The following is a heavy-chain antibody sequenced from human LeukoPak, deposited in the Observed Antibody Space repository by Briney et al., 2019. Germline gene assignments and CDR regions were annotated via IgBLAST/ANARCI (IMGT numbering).Heavy chain of an antibody. CDR1: GDSISSGTYY. D-gene: IGHD5-24*01. CDR3: ARAERWLPFDY. Sequence: SETLSLTCTVSGDSISSGTYYWSWIRQAAGKGLEWIGRIYTSGSTNYNPSLKSRVTISVDTSKNQFSLKLSSVTAADTAVYYCARAERWLPFDYWGQGTLVTVSS. CDR2: IYTSGST. V-gene: IGHV4-61*02. J-gene: IGHJ4*02.